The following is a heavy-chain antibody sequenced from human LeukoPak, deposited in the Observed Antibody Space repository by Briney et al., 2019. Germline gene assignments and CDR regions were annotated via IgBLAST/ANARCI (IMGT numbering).Heavy chain of an antibody. CDR1: GYSISSDYY. CDR3: ARVQRGYSGRTTPQNNWFDP. Sequence: PSETLSLTCTVSGYSISSDYYWCWIQQPPGKGLECIGIIYHSGSTYYNPSLKSRVTISVDTSKNQFSLKLSSVTAADTAVYYCARVQRGYSGRTTPQNNWFDPWGQGTLVTVSS. V-gene: IGHV4-38-2*02. D-gene: IGHD5-12*01. CDR2: IYHSGST. J-gene: IGHJ5*02.